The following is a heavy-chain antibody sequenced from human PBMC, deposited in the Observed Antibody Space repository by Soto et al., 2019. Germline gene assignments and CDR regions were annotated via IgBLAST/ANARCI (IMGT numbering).Heavy chain of an antibody. Sequence: QVQLVQSGAEVKEPGASVKVSCRSSGYTFMSHVMHWVRQAPGQRLEWMGWVTGGSGDTKYSQNFQGRVTITRDTCAPAVYMELSRLTPEDTAVYYCVSDSGIRGPSGDLDYWGQGTLVTVSS. J-gene: IGHJ4*02. CDR2: VTGGSGDT. CDR1: GYTFMSHV. V-gene: IGHV1-3*01. D-gene: IGHD1-20*01. CDR3: VSDSGIRGPSGDLDY.